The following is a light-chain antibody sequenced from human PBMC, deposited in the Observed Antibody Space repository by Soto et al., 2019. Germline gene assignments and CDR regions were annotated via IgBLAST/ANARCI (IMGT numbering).Light chain of an antibody. Sequence: QSALTQPASVSGSPGQSITISCTGTSSDVGGYNYVSWYQQHPGKAPKLMIYEVSNRPSGVSNRFSGSKSGNTASLTISGLRGEDEADYYCSSYSSSSTPVVFGGGTKLTVL. J-gene: IGLJ2*01. V-gene: IGLV2-14*01. CDR3: SSYSSSSTPVV. CDR1: SSDVGGYNY. CDR2: EVS.